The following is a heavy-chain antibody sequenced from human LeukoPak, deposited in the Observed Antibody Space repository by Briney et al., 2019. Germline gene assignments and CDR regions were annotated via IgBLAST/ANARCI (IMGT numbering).Heavy chain of an antibody. CDR2: INWNGGST. Sequence: GGSLRLSCAASGFTFSDYSMNWVRQAPGKGLEWVSGINWNGGSTFYADSVKGRFTISRDNARNALYLQMNSLTAEDTALYHCARDRSYGSFDYWGQGTQVTVSS. D-gene: IGHD5-18*01. J-gene: IGHJ4*02. CDR3: ARDRSYGSFDY. V-gene: IGHV3-20*01. CDR1: GFTFSDYS.